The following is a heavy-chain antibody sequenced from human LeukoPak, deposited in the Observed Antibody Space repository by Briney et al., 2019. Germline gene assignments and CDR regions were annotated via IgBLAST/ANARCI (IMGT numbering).Heavy chain of an antibody. J-gene: IGHJ4*02. Sequence: AASVKVSCKASGYTFTSYGISWVRQAPGQGLEWMGWISVYNGNTNYAQNLQGRVTMTTDTSTSTAYMELRSLRSGDTAVYYCARDYLAVVGRDPPTDYWGQGTLVTVSS. CDR3: ARDYLAVVGRDPPTDY. CDR1: GYTFTSYG. D-gene: IGHD6-19*01. V-gene: IGHV1-18*01. CDR2: ISVYNGNT.